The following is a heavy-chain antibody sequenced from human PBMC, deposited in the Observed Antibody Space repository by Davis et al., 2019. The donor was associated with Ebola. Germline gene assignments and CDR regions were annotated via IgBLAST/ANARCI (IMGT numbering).Heavy chain of an antibody. CDR3: ARDFVYCSSISCYTGGEDYYYYYGMDV. J-gene: IGHJ6*02. CDR2: INPNSGGT. Sequence: ASVTVSCKASGYTFTGYYMHWVRQAPGQGLEWMGWINPNSGGTNYAQKFQGWVTMTRDTSISTAYMELSRLRSDDTAVYYCARDFVYCSSISCYTGGEDYYYYYGMDVWGQGTTVTVSS. V-gene: IGHV1-2*04. CDR1: GYTFTGYY. D-gene: IGHD2-2*02.